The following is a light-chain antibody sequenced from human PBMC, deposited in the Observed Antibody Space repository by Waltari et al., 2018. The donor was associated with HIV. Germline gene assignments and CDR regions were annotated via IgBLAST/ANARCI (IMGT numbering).Light chain of an antibody. V-gene: IGLV2-8*01. CDR1: SSDVGDYNY. CDR2: EVK. Sequence: QSALTQPPPASGSPGQSVTISCTGPSSDVGDYNYVSWYQQQPAQAPRLRSCEVKRRAAGVPDRFAGSKAGYTASPTVAGLQAEDEAEYCGSSYGGNSNVVFGGGTKLTVL. CDR3: SSYGGNSNVV. J-gene: IGLJ2*01.